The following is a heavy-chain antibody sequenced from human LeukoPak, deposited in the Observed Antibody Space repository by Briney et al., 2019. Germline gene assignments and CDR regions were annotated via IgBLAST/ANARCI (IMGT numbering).Heavy chain of an antibody. Sequence: PSETLSLTCTVSGGSISSYYWSWIRQPAGKGLEWLSTSGGSTIYYADSVKGRFTVSRDSAKNSVFLQMNSLRAEDTAVYYCARDERLYGSKGQLYDYWGQGTLVTVSS. J-gene: IGHJ4*02. D-gene: IGHD2-2*01. CDR3: ARDERLYGSKGQLYDY. CDR1: GGSISSYY. CDR2: TSGGSTI. V-gene: IGHV3-11*01.